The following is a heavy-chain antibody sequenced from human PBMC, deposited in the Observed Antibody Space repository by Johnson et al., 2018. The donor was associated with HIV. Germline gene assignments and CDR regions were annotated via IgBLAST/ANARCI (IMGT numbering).Heavy chain of an antibody. Sequence: VQLVESGGGSVQPGGSLRLSCVASGFTFSSYAMNWVRQAPGKGLEWVSAISGSGGSTYYADSMKGRFTISRDNSKNTLYLQMNSLRAEDTAGYYCATGASSTWSLGALDIWGQGTMVTVSS. CDR1: GFTFSSYA. CDR2: ISGSGGST. CDR3: ATGASSTWSLGALDI. D-gene: IGHD6-13*01. V-gene: IGHV3-23*04. J-gene: IGHJ3*02.